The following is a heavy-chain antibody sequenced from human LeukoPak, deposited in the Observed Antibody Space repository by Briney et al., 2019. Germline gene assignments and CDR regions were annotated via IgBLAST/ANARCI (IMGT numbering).Heavy chain of an antibody. CDR1: GYSFTSYW. CDR2: IYPGNSET. D-gene: IGHD6-19*01. Sequence: GESLKISCKGSGYSFTSYWIGWVRQMPGKGLEWMGVIYPGNSETRYSPSFQGQVRISADKSISTAYMQWSSLKASDTAVYYCAVGSVSGMTAFDYWGQGTLVTVSS. CDR3: AVGSVSGMTAFDY. V-gene: IGHV5-51*01. J-gene: IGHJ4*02.